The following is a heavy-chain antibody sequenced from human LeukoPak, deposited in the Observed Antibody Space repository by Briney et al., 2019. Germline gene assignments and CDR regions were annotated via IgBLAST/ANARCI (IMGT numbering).Heavy chain of an antibody. V-gene: IGHV3-53*01. CDR2: IYGGGST. CDR3: ARVGPGGDGYNYGYFDY. CDR1: GFTVSNNY. Sequence: PGGSLRLSCAASGFTVSNNYMSWVRQAPGKGLEWVSVIYGGGSTYYADSVKGRFTISRDNSKNALFLQMNRLRAEDTAVYYCARVGPGGDGYNYGYFDYWGQGTLVTVSS. J-gene: IGHJ4*02. D-gene: IGHD5-24*01.